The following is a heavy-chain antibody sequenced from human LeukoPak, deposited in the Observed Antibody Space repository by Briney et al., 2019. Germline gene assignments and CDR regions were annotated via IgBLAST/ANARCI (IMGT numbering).Heavy chain of an antibody. V-gene: IGHV3-74*01. D-gene: IGHD1-26*01. CDR1: GFTFSSYW. CDR3: AKDPQKWESYFDY. CDR2: INSDGSSR. J-gene: IGHJ4*02. Sequence: GGSLRLSCAASGFTFSSYWMHWVRQAPGKGLVWVSRINSDGSSRTYADSVKGRFTISRDNAKNALSLQMSSLRAEDTAVYYCAKDPQKWESYFDYWGQGTLVTVSS.